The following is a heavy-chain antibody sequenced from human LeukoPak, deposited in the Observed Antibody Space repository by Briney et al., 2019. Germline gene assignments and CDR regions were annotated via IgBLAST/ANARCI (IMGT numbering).Heavy chain of an antibody. CDR2: INPNSGGT. CDR3: ARNFRNFDWLSIFHLGT. V-gene: IGHV1-2*02. Sequence: GASVKVSYKASGYTFTSYAMNWVRQAPGQGLEWMGWINPNSGGTNYAQKFQGRVTMTRDTSISTAYMELSRLRSDDTAVYYCARNFRNFDWLSIFHLGTWGQGTLVTVSS. CDR1: GYTFTSYA. D-gene: IGHD3-9*01. J-gene: IGHJ5*02.